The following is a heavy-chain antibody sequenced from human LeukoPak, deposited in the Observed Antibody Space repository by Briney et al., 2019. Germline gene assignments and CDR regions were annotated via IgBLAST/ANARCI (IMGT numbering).Heavy chain of an antibody. CDR3: AREGGLNPAGSVGYVDL. V-gene: IGHV3-33*01. D-gene: IGHD2-2*01. CDR1: GFTFSSYG. J-gene: IGHJ2*01. CDR2: IWYDGSNK. Sequence: GGSLRLSCAASGFTFSSYGMHWVRQAPGKGLEWVAVIWYDGSNKYYADSVKGRFTISRDNSKNTLYLQMNSLRGDDTAIYYCAREGGLNPAGSVGYVDLWGRGTLVTVSS.